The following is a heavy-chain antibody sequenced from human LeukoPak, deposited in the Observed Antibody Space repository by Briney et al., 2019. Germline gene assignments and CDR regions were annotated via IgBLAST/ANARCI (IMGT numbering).Heavy chain of an antibody. J-gene: IGHJ4*02. CDR2: ISGNGGNT. V-gene: IGHV3-23*01. D-gene: IGHD1-26*01. CDR1: GFTFSSYV. Sequence: PGGSLRLSCAASGFTFSSYVMSWVRQAPGKGLEWVSGISGNGGNTDYADSVKGRFTISRDNSNNTLHLQMNSLRADDTAVYYCTKGLWTSTPSADRFDCWGQGTLVTVSS. CDR3: TKGLWTSTPSADRFDC.